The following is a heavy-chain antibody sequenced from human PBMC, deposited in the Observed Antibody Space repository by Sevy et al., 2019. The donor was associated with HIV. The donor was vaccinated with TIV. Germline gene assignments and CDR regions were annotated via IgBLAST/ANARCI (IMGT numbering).Heavy chain of an antibody. CDR3: ARASYIAAAEFFLVSEYYYYYYGMDV. J-gene: IGHJ6*02. D-gene: IGHD6-13*01. V-gene: IGHV4-59*01. CDR2: IYYSGST. Sequence: SETLSLTCTVSGGSISSYYWSWIRQPPGKGLEWIGYIYYSGSTNYNPSLKSRVTISVDTSKNQFSLKLSSVTAGDTPVYYWARASYIAAAEFFLVSEYYYYYYGMDVWGQGTTVTVSS. CDR1: GGSISSYY.